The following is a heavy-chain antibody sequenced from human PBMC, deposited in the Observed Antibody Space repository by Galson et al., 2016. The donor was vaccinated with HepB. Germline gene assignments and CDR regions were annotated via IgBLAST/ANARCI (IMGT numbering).Heavy chain of an antibody. J-gene: IGHJ4*02. CDR1: GGTFSSYA. D-gene: IGHD6-19*01. CDR2: IIPVSGTA. V-gene: IGHV1-69*06. Sequence: SVKVSCKASGGTFSSYAISWVRQAPGQGLEWMGGIIPVSGTANYAQKFQGRVTITADISTSTAYMELSSLRSEDTAVYYCARGRGSGWYGGFDYWGQGTLVTVSS. CDR3: ARGRGSGWYGGFDY.